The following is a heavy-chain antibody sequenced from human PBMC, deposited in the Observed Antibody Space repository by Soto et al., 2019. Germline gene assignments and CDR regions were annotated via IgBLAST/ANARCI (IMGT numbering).Heavy chain of an antibody. D-gene: IGHD6-19*01. CDR3: ATDHQWLGDYYYGMDV. Sequence: ASVKVSFKVSGYTLIELSMHWLRHAPGKGLEWMGRFDPENGERIYAQKFQGRVTMTEDTSTDTAYMELSSLRSEDTAVYYCATDHQWLGDYYYGMDVWGQGTTVTVSS. V-gene: IGHV1-24*01. J-gene: IGHJ6*02. CDR1: GYTLIELS. CDR2: FDPENGER.